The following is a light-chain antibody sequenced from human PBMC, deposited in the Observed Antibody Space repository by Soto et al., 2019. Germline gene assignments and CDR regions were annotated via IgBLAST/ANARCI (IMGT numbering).Light chain of an antibody. J-gene: IGKJ4*01. CDR3: QQYDNWPPPT. CDR2: GAS. CDR1: QSVSSN. Sequence: PWERATLSCRASQSVSSNLAWYQQKPGQAPRLLIYGASTRATGVPARFSGSGSGTEFTLTISTLQSEDFAVYYCQQYDNWPPPTFGGGTKVDIK. V-gene: IGKV3-15*01.